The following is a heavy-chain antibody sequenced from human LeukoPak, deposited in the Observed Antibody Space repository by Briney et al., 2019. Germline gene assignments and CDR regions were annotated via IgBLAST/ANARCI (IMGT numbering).Heavy chain of an antibody. D-gene: IGHD3-3*01. CDR3: ASLYDFWSGYPRFDY. Sequence: SETLSLTCTVSGGSISSYYWSWIRQPPGKGLEWIGSIYYSGSTYYNPSLKSRVTISVDTSKNQFSLKLSSVTAADTAVYYCASLYDFWSGYPRFDYWGQGTLVTVSS. J-gene: IGHJ4*02. CDR1: GGSISSYY. CDR2: IYYSGST. V-gene: IGHV4-59*04.